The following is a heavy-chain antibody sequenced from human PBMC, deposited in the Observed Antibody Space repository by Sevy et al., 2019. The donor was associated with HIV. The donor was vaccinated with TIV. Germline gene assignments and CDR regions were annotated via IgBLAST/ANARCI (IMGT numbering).Heavy chain of an antibody. D-gene: IGHD6-19*01. V-gene: IGHV1-24*01. CDR1: GYTLTELS. CDR3: ATAGQYMEWLVFGNY. Sequence: ASVKVSCKVSGYTLTELSMHWVRQAPGKGLEWMGGFDPEVGETIYAQKFQGRVTMTEDTSTDTAYMELSSLRSEDTAVYYCATAGQYMEWLVFGNYWGQGTLVTVSS. CDR2: FDPEVGET. J-gene: IGHJ4*02.